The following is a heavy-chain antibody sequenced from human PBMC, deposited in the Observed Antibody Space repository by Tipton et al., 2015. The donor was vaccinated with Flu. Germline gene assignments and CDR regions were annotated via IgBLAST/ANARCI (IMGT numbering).Heavy chain of an antibody. CDR1: GGSISSGSYY. CDR3: ARTHDYVDPGDQH. J-gene: IGHJ1*01. Sequence: TLSLTCTVSGGSISSGSYYWSWIRQPAGKGLEWIGRIYTSGSTNYNPSLKSRVTISVDTSKNQFSLKLSSVTAADTAVYYCARTHDYVDPGDQHWGQGTLVTVSS. D-gene: IGHD4-17*01. V-gene: IGHV4-61*02. CDR2: IYTSGST.